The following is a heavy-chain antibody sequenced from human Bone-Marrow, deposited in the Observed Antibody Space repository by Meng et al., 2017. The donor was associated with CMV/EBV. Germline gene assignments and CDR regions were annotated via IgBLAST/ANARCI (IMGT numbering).Heavy chain of an antibody. CDR2: IYYSGST. J-gene: IGHJ4*02. D-gene: IGHD3-3*01. V-gene: IGHV4-31*03. Sequence: SETLSLTCTVSGGSISSGGSYWSWIRQHPGKGLEWIGYIYYSGSTFYNPSLKSRVTISVDTSKNQFSLKLSSVTAADTAVYHCARVRSIRFHYFDYWGQGTLVTVSS. CDR3: ARVRSIRFHYFDY. CDR1: GGSISSGGSY.